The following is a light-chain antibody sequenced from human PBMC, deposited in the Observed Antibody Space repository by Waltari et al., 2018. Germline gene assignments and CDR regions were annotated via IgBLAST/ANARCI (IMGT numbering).Light chain of an antibody. CDR1: QSLSGSY. V-gene: IGKV3-20*01. J-gene: IGKJ1*01. CDR3: QQYGSSPLT. Sequence: EIVLTQSPGTLSLSPGERATLSCRASQSLSGSYVAWYPQQPGQAPRLLIYGASTRATGIPGRFSVSGSGTDFTLSISRLEPEDCAVYYCQQYGSSPLTFGQGTKVEIK. CDR2: GAS.